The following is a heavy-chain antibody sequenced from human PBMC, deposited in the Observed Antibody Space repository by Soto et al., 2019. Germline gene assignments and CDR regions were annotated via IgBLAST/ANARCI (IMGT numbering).Heavy chain of an antibody. CDR1: GDSVSSSSVT. CDR2: TYYRSKWYN. J-gene: IGHJ5*01. D-gene: IGHD1-26*01. Sequence: QVQLQQSEPGLVKPSQTLSLTCAISGDSVSSSSVTWNWIRQSPSRGLEWLGRTYYRSKWYNDYAESVKSRITINPDTSKNQFSLHLNSVTPEDTAVYYCVRLIGNSWLDFWGQETLVTVSS. CDR3: VRLIGNSWLDF. V-gene: IGHV6-1*01.